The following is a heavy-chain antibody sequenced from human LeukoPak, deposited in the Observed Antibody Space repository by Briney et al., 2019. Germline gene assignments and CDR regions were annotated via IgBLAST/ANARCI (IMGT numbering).Heavy chain of an antibody. D-gene: IGHD6-13*01. Sequence: ASVKVSCKSSGYTFTTYGITWVRQAPGQGLEWMGWINPNSGGTNYAQKFQGRVTMTRDTSISTAYMELSRLRSDDTAVYYCARAAGTSPDYYYYYMDVWGKGTTVTVSS. CDR2: INPNSGGT. CDR1: GYTFTTYG. V-gene: IGHV1-2*02. J-gene: IGHJ6*03. CDR3: ARAAGTSPDYYYYYMDV.